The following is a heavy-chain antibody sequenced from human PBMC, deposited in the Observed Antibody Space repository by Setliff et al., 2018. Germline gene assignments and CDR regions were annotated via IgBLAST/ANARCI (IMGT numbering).Heavy chain of an antibody. Sequence: LRLSCIASGFTFSSYSMNWVRQAPGKGLEWVSSISGGGRYTYSADSVRGRFTISRDNAKNSLYLQMNSLRAEDTAVYYCARDRYCSSASCYATQYNWFDPWGQGTLVTVSS. V-gene: IGHV3-21*01. CDR2: ISGGGRYT. D-gene: IGHD2-2*01. CDR1: GFTFSSYS. CDR3: ARDRYCSSASCYATQYNWFDP. J-gene: IGHJ5*02.